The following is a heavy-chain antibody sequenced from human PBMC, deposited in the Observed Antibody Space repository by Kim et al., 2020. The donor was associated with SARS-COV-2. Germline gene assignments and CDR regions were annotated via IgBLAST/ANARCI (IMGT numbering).Heavy chain of an antibody. Sequence: VKGRLTISRDNTKNTVSLQLNSRRAEDTAVYYCARESSPPYDSSGYYYFDFWGQGTLVTVSS. CDR3: ARESSPPYDSSGYYYFDF. D-gene: IGHD3-22*01. J-gene: IGHJ4*02. V-gene: IGHV3-30*07.